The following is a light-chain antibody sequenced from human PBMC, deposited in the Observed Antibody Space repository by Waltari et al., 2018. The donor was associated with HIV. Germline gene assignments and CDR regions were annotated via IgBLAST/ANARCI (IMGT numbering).Light chain of an antibody. CDR2: DVT. CDR1: SSDVGGYDY. Sequence: SALTQPGSLSGSPGQSITISCTGSSSDVGGYDYVSWYQQHPGKAPKLMIYDVTNRPSGVSNRFSGSKSGNTASLTISGLQAEDEADYYCSSYASSSTEIFGGGTRLTVL. J-gene: IGLJ2*01. V-gene: IGLV2-14*03. CDR3: SSYASSSTEI.